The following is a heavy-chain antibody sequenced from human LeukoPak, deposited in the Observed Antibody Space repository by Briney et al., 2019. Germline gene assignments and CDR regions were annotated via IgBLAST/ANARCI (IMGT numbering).Heavy chain of an antibody. V-gene: IGHV3-48*01. CDR2: ISSSSSTI. D-gene: IGHD5-18*01. Sequence: PGGSLRLSCAASGFTFSSYSMNWVRQAPGKGLEWVSYISSSSSTIYYADSVKGRFTISRDNSKNTLYLQMNSLRAEDTAVYYCAKQPAMVIQDAFDIWGQGTMVTVSS. CDR3: AKQPAMVIQDAFDI. J-gene: IGHJ3*02. CDR1: GFTFSSYS.